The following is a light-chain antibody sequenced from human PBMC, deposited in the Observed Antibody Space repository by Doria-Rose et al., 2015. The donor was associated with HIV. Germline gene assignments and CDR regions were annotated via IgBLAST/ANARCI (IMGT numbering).Light chain of an antibody. V-gene: IGKV3-20*01. J-gene: IGKJ1*01. Sequence: EIVMTQSPGNLSLSPGERATLSCMASQSFSSTYLAWYQQKPGQAPSLPIYDGSTRATGIPDRFSASGSGTYFTLTINRLEPEDFALYYCHQYGTSWTFGQGTKVEI. CDR3: HQYGTSWT. CDR2: DGS. CDR1: QSFSSTY.